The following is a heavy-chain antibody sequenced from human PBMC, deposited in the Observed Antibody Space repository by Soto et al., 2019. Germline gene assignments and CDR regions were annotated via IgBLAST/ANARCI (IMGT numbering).Heavy chain of an antibody. CDR3: ASTYYNASSGPFDY. CDR1: GGSISSGGYY. J-gene: IGHJ4*02. CDR2: IYYSGST. D-gene: IGHD3-22*01. Sequence: SETLSLTCTVSGGSISSGGYYWSWVRQHPGKGLEWIGYIYYSGSTYYNPSLKSRVTISVDTSKNQFSLKLSSVTAADTAFYYCASTYYNASSGPFDYWGQGTLVTV. V-gene: IGHV4-31*03.